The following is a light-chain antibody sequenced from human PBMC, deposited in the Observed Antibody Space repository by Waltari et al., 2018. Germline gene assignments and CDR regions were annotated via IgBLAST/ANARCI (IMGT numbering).Light chain of an antibody. CDR2: DAS. Sequence: EIVLTQSPGTLPLSPGERGTLSCRASQSVSRSYLAWYQQKPGQAPRLLIYDASSRATGIPDRFSGSGSGTDFTLTISRVEPEDFAVYYCQQYATSPLTFGGGTKVEIK. CDR3: QQYATSPLT. CDR1: QSVSRSY. V-gene: IGKV3-20*01. J-gene: IGKJ4*01.